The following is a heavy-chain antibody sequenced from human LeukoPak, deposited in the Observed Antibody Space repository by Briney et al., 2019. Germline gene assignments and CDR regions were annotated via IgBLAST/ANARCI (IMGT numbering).Heavy chain of an antibody. V-gene: IGHV1-18*04. CDR2: ISAYNGNT. Sequence: ASVKLSCKASGYTFTSYGNSWVRHAPGQGLELMGLISAYNGNTNYAQELQGRVTMTTDTSTSTAYMELRSLRSDDTAVYYCARDRDYDILTGFENWFDPWGQGTLVTVSS. CDR3: ARDRDYDILTGFENWFDP. CDR1: GYTFTSYG. D-gene: IGHD3-9*01. J-gene: IGHJ5*02.